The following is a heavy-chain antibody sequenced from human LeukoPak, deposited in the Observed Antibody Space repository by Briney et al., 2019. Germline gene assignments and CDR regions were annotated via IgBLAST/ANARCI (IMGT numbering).Heavy chain of an antibody. CDR3: ARDSPLSSWSLDAFDI. J-gene: IGHJ3*02. CDR1: GGSISSSSYY. V-gene: IGHV4-39*07. Sequence: PSESLSLTCTVSGGSISSSSYYWGWIRQPPGKGLEWIGIIYYSGSTYYNPSLKSRVTISVDTSKNQFSLKLSSVTAADTAVYYCARDSPLSSWSLDAFDIWGQGTMVTVSS. D-gene: IGHD6-13*01. CDR2: IYYSGST.